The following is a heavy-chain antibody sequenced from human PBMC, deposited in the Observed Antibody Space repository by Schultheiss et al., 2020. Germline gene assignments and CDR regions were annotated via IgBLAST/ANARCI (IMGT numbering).Heavy chain of an antibody. J-gene: IGHJ3*02. V-gene: IGHV3-21*04. CDR2: ISSTSSYI. Sequence: GGSLRLSCATCGFTFSNYSMNWVRQAPGKGLEWVSSISSTSSYIYYADSVKGRFTISRDNSKNTLYLQMNSLRAEDTAVYYCAKDNYVVITSFAFDIWGQGTMVTVSS. D-gene: IGHD3-22*01. CDR1: GFTFSNYS. CDR3: AKDNYVVITSFAFDI.